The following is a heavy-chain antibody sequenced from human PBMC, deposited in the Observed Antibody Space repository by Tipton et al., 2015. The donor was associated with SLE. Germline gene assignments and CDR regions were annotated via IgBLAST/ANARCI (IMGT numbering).Heavy chain of an antibody. D-gene: IGHD5-24*01. J-gene: IGHJ2*01. V-gene: IGHV4-31*02. CDR1: GGSISSGGYY. Sequence: LRLSCTVSGGSISSGGYYWSCIRQHPGKGLEWIGYTYYSGNTYYNPSLTSRVTISVDTSENQFSLKLSSVTAADTAVYYCARDAKCPITSAEYFDLWGRGTQVTVSS. CDR2: TYYSGNT. CDR3: ARDAKCPITSAEYFDL.